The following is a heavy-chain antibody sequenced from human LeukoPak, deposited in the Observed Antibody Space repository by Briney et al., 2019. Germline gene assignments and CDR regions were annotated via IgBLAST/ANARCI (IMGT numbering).Heavy chain of an antibody. J-gene: IGHJ2*01. Sequence: SETLSLTCAVYGGSFSGYYWSWIRQPPGKGLEWIGYIYYSGSTNYNPSLKSRVTISVDTSKNQFSLKLSSVTAADTAVYYCARVDLFYYGSGSYDRWYFDLWGRGTLVTVSS. CDR3: ARVDLFYYGSGSYDRWYFDL. CDR2: IYYSGST. CDR1: GGSFSGYY. V-gene: IGHV4-59*01. D-gene: IGHD3-10*01.